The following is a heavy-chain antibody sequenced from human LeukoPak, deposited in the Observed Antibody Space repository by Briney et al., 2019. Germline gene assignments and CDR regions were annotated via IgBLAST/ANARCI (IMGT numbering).Heavy chain of an antibody. CDR2: INTNTGNP. J-gene: IGHJ6*02. V-gene: IGHV7-4-1*02. D-gene: IGHD2-8*01. Sequence: ASVKVSCKASGYTFTSYAMNWVRQAPGQGLEWMGWINTNTGNPTYAQGFTGRFVFSLDTSVSTAYLQISSLKAEDTAVYYCARTLTYCTNGVCYKSYYGMDVWGQGTTVTVSS. CDR3: ARTLTYCTNGVCYKSYYGMDV. CDR1: GYTFTSYA.